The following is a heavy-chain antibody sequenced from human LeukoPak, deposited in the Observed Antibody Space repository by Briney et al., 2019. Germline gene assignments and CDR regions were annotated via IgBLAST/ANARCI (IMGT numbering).Heavy chain of an antibody. CDR3: ARHDSYGPVNWFDP. CDR1: GGSIRNNNYY. CDR2: IYYTGST. Sequence: PSETLSLTCAVSGGSIRNNNYYWGWIRQPPGKGLEWIATIYYTGSTYYNPSLKSRVTIAIDTSRNQFSLKLNSVTAADTAVYYCARHDSYGPVNWFDPWGQGIQVTVSS. D-gene: IGHD3-10*01. V-gene: IGHV4-39*01. J-gene: IGHJ5*02.